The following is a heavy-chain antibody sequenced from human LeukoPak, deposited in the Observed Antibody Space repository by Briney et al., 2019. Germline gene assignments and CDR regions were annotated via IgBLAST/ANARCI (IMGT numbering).Heavy chain of an antibody. CDR2: ISYDGSNK. V-gene: IGHV3-30*03. D-gene: IGHD6-13*01. CDR3: ARGFRPLSWYGDFYFDY. Sequence: PGGSLRLSCAASGFTFSSYGMHWVRQAPGKGLEWVAVISYDGSNKYYADSVKGRFTISRDNSKNTLYLQMNSLRSDDTAVYYCARGFRPLSWYGDFYFDYWGQGTLVTVSS. CDR1: GFTFSSYG. J-gene: IGHJ4*02.